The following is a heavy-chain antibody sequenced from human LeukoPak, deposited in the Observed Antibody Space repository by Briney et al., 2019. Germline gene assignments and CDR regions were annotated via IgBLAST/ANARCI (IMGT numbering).Heavy chain of an antibody. CDR2: INHSGST. V-gene: IGHV4-34*01. Sequence: SETLSLTCAVYGGSFSGYYWSWIRQPPGKGLEWIGEINHSGSTNYNPSLKSRVTISVDTSKNQFSLKLSSVTAADTAVYYCARDSYYDSSGYYYHPAPSDAFDIWGQGTMVTVSS. J-gene: IGHJ3*02. CDR1: GGSFSGYY. D-gene: IGHD3-22*01. CDR3: ARDSYYDSSGYYYHPAPSDAFDI.